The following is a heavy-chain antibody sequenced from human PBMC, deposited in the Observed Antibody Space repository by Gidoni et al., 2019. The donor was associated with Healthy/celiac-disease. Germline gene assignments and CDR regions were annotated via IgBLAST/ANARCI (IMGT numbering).Heavy chain of an antibody. J-gene: IGHJ4*02. CDR3: ARATPVARGRDGSGVDY. CDR2: INHSGST. V-gene: IGHV4-34*01. Sequence: QVQLQQWGAGLLTPSETLSLTCAVYGGSFSGYYWSWIRQPPGKGLEWIGEINHSGSTNYNPSLKRRVTISVDTSKNQFSLKLSSVTAADTAVYYCARATPVARGRDGSGVDYWGQGTLVTVSS. D-gene: IGHD3-10*01. CDR1: GGSFSGYY.